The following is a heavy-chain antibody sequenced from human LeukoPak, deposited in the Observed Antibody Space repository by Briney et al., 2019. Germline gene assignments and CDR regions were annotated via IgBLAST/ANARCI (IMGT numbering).Heavy chain of an antibody. Sequence: SGTLSLTCAVYGGSFSGYYWSWIRQPPGKGLEWIGEINHSGSTNYNPSLKSRVTISVDTSKNQFSLKLSSVTAADTAVYYCARGEQWLVTGYWGQGTLVTVSS. J-gene: IGHJ4*02. CDR3: ARGEQWLVTGY. CDR2: INHSGST. V-gene: IGHV4-34*01. CDR1: GGSFSGYY. D-gene: IGHD6-19*01.